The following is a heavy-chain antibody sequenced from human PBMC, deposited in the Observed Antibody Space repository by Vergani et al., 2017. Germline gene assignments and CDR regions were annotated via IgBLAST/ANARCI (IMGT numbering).Heavy chain of an antibody. CDR1: GGPISSGGYS. J-gene: IGHJ2*01. D-gene: IGHD7-27*01. V-gene: IGHV4-30-2*01. CDR3: ARESLGWYFDL. CDR2: IYHSGST. Sequence: QLQLQESGSGLVKTSKNLSPTCAVSGGPISSGGYSWSWIRQPPGKGLEWIGYIYHSGSTYYNPSLKSRVTISVDRSKNQFSLKLSSVTAADTAVYYCARESLGWYFDLWGRGTLVTVSS.